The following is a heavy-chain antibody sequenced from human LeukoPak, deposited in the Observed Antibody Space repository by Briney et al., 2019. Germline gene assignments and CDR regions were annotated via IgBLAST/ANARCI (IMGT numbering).Heavy chain of an antibody. CDR1: GGSISRGSYF. V-gene: IGHV4-61*02. J-gene: IGHJ4*02. Sequence: SETLSLTCTVSGGSISRGSYFWSWIRQPAGKGLVWIGRFYTSATPNYNPSLKSRVTISVDTSRNQFSLKLSSVTAADTAVYYCARGGIPDYWGQGILVTVSS. CDR2: FYTSATP. D-gene: IGHD2-21*01. CDR3: ARGGIPDY.